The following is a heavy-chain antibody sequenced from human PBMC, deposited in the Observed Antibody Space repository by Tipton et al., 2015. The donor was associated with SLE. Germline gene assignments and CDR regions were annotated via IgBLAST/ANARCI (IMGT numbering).Heavy chain of an antibody. Sequence: TLSLTCTASGGSISSYYWSWIRQPPGKGLEWIGYIYYTGSTYYNPSLKSRVTISVDTSKNQFSLKLSSVTAADTAVYYCARGTLTGSYGRWGQGTLVTVSS. CDR1: GGSISSYY. CDR2: IYYTGST. J-gene: IGHJ4*02. D-gene: IGHD3-10*01. CDR3: ARGTLTGSYGR. V-gene: IGHV4-59*01.